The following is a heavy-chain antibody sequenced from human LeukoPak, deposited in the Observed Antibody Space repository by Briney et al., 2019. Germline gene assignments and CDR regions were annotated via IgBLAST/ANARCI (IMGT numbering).Heavy chain of an antibody. Sequence: GGSLRLSCAASGFTFSSYGMHWVRKAPGKGLEWVAVIWYDGSNQYYGDSVKGRFTISRDNSKNTLYLQMNSLRAEDTAVYYCATEVAAATYRGDWFDPWGQGTLVTVSS. CDR3: ATEVAAATYRGDWFDP. J-gene: IGHJ5*02. V-gene: IGHV3-33*01. D-gene: IGHD2-15*01. CDR1: GFTFSSYG. CDR2: IWYDGSNQ.